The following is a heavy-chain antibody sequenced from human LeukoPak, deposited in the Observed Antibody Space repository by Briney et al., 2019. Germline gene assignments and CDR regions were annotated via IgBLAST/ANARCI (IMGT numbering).Heavy chain of an antibody. CDR3: VRRGDASSGWGDHDY. D-gene: IGHD6-19*01. CDR1: GFTFSSYS. CDR2: IGGSGDKT. J-gene: IGHJ4*02. V-gene: IGHV3-23*01. Sequence: GGSLRLSCAASGFTFSSYSMNWVRQAPGKGLEWVSSIGGSGDKTFYADSVKGRSTISRDNSKNMLHLQMSSLTGEDTALYYCVRRGDASSGWGDHDYWGQGALVTVSS.